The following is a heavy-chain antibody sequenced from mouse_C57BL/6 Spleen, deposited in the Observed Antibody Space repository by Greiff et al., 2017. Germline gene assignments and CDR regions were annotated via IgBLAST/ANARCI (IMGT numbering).Heavy chain of an antibody. CDR3: ARGEDYARDY. V-gene: IGHV1-9*01. Sequence: QVQLQQSGAELMKPGASVKLSCKATGYTFTGYWIEWVKQRPGHGLEWIGEILPGSGSTNYTEKFKGKATFTADTSSNTAYMQLSSLTTEDSASYYCARGEDYARDYWGQGTSVTGSA. CDR2: ILPGSGST. J-gene: IGHJ4*01. CDR1: GYTFTGYW.